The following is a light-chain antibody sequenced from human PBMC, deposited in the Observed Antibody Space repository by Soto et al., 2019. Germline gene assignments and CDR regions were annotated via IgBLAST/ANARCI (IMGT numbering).Light chain of an antibody. V-gene: IGKV3-11*01. J-gene: IGKJ2*01. CDR3: QQRSNWPPT. CDR1: ESISSS. Sequence: EIVLTQSPATLSLSPGESATLFCRASESISSSLAWYQHKSGQAPRLLIYDASNRATGIPARFSGGGSGTDFILTISSLEPEDFAVYYCQQRSNWPPTFGQGTKLEIK. CDR2: DAS.